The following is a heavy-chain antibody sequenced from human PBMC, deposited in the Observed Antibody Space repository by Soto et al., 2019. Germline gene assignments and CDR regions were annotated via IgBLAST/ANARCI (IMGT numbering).Heavy chain of an antibody. CDR2: IYTSGST. Sequence: SETLSLTCTVSGGSISSYYWSWIRQPARKGLEWIGRIYTSGSTNYNPSLKSRVTMSVDTSKNQFSLKLSSVTAADTAVYYCARARIEARTGAYGMDVWGQGTRVTVSS. V-gene: IGHV4-4*07. J-gene: IGHJ6*02. CDR3: ARARIEARTGAYGMDV. D-gene: IGHD6-6*01. CDR1: GGSISSYY.